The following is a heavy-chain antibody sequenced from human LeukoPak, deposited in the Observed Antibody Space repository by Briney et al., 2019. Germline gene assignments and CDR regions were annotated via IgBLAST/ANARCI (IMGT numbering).Heavy chain of an antibody. V-gene: IGHV1-69*04. CDR3: ALPTSSGSDY. J-gene: IGHJ4*02. CDR2: TIPILGIA. Sequence: GASVKVSCKASGGTFSSYAISWVRQAPGQGLEWMGRTIPILGIANYAQKFQGRVTITADKSTSTAYMELSSLRSEDTAVYYCALPTSSGSDYWGQGTLVTVSS. CDR1: GGTFSSYA. D-gene: IGHD3-22*01.